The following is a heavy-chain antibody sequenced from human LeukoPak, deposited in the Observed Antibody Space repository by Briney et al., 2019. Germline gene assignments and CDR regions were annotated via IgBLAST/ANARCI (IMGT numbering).Heavy chain of an antibody. CDR3: ASNNQPAYYYGSGSYYPPPNYVSGPFDY. CDR2: INPNRGGT. CDR1: GYTFTGYY. J-gene: IGHJ4*02. V-gene: IGHV1-2*02. Sequence: ASVKVSCKASGYTFTGYYMHWVRQAPGQGLEWMGWINPNRGGTNYAQKFQGRVTMTRDTSISTAYMELSGLRSDDTAVYYCASNNQPAYYYGSGSYYPPPNYVSGPFDYWGQGTLVTVSS. D-gene: IGHD3-10*01.